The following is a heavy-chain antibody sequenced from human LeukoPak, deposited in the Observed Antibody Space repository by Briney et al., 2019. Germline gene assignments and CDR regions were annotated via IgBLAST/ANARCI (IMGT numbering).Heavy chain of an antibody. V-gene: IGHV1-2*02. CDR3: ARRYYYGSGSYPPDY. CDR2: INPNSGGT. CDR1: GYTFTGYY. D-gene: IGHD3-10*01. J-gene: IGHJ4*02. Sequence: ASVKVSCKASGYTFTGYYMHWVRQAPGQGLEWMGWINPNSGGTNYAQKLQGRVTMTTDTSTSTAYMELRSLRSDDTAVYYCARRYYYGSGSYPPDYWGQGTLVTVSS.